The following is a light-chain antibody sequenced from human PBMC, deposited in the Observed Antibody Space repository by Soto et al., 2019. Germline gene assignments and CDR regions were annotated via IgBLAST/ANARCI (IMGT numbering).Light chain of an antibody. Sequence: QSALTQPPSASGSLGQSVTISCTGTGSDVGGYDYVSWYQHHPGRAPKLLIYEVFRRPSGVSDRFSGSRPGNTAALTASGLQADDEADYYCSSYAGSTNLVFGGGTQLTVL. CDR2: EVF. J-gene: IGLJ3*02. CDR3: SSYAGSTNLV. CDR1: GSDVGGYDY. V-gene: IGLV2-8*01.